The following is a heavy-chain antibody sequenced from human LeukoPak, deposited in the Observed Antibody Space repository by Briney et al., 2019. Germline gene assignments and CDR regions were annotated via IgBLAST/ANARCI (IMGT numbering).Heavy chain of an antibody. CDR3: AKDQGYSYGYSDAFDI. CDR2: IRYDGSNK. V-gene: IGHV3-30*02. Sequence: GGSLRLSXAASGFTFSSYGMHWVRQAPGKGLEWVAFIRYDGSNKYYADSVKGRFTVSRDNSKNTLYLQMNSLRAEDTAVYYCAKDQGYSYGYSDAFDIWGQGTMVTVSS. CDR1: GFTFSSYG. J-gene: IGHJ3*02. D-gene: IGHD5-18*01.